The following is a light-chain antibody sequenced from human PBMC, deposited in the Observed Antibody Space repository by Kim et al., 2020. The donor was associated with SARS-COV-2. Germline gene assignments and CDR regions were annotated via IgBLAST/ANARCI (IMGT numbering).Light chain of an antibody. V-gene: IGLV6-57*03. J-gene: IGLJ2*01. CDR2: EDD. CDR3: QSYNRSIVV. CDR1: SGRIGNNY. Sequence: AVSVSCTRSSGRIGNNYMQWYQQRPGSVPTTVIYEDDQRPSEVPYRFSGSIDSSSNSASLTISGLKTEDEADYYCQSYNRSIVVFGGGTQLTVL.